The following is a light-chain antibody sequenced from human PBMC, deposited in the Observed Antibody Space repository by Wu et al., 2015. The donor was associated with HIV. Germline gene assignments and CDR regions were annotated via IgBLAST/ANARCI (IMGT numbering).Light chain of an antibody. J-gene: IGKJ1*01. Sequence: ESVLTQSPGTLSLSPGERATLSCRASQSVSSSYIAWYQQKPGQAPRLLIYGASTRATGIPARFSGSGSGTEFTLTISSLQSEDFAVYYCQQYNNLWTFGQGTKVEIK. V-gene: IGKV3-15*01. CDR1: QSVSSS. CDR2: GAS. CDR3: QQYNNLWT.